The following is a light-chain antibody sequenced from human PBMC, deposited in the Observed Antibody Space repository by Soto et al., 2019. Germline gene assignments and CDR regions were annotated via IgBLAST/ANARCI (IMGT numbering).Light chain of an antibody. CDR3: QQYDSYVT. J-gene: IGKJ4*01. CDR1: QSISSW. V-gene: IGKV1-5*03. Sequence: PSTLSASVGDRVTITCRASQSISSWLAWYQQKPGKAPKLLIYKASSLESGVPSRLTGSGSGTEFTLTISSLQPDDFATYYCQQYDSYVTFGGGTKVDIK. CDR2: KAS.